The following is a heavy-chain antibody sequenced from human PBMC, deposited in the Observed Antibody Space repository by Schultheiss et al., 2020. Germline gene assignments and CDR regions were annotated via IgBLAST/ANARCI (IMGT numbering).Heavy chain of an antibody. V-gene: IGHV4-39*07. J-gene: IGHJ6*02. CDR1: GGSISSSSYY. CDR3: ARDLSSYYYYGMDV. D-gene: IGHD5/OR15-5a*01. CDR2: IYYSGST. Sequence: SETLSLTCTVSGGSISSSSYYWGWIRQPPGKGLEWIGSIYYSGSTYYNPSLKSRVTISVDTSKNQFSLKLSSVTAADTAVYYCARDLSSYYYYGMDVWGQGTTVTVSS.